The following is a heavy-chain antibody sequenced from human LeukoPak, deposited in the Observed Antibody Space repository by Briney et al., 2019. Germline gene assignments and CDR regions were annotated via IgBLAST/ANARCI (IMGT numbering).Heavy chain of an antibody. CDR2: TNHSGST. CDR1: GGSFSGYY. Sequence: SETLSLTCAVYGGSFSGYYWSWIRQPPGKGLEWIGETNHSGSTNYNPSLKSRVPISVDTSKNQFSLKLSSVTAADTAVYYCARSFHSMIWFDPWGQGTLVTVSS. J-gene: IGHJ5*02. CDR3: ARSFHSMIWFDP. D-gene: IGHD3-16*01. V-gene: IGHV4-34*01.